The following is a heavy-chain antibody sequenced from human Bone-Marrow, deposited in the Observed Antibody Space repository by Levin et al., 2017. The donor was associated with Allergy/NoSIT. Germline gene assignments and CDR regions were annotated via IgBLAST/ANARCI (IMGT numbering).Heavy chain of an antibody. CDR1: GYSISSDYY. V-gene: IGHV4-38-2*01. Sequence: SETLSLTCAVSGYSISSDYYWGWIRQPPGKGLEWIGNIHESGTTKYNPSLKSRVTISVDTSKNQFSLQLNSVTAADTAIYYCASHHCATAACSVLLFDFWGQGSLVTVSS. CDR2: IHESGTT. CDR3: ASHHCATAACSVLLFDF. J-gene: IGHJ4*02. D-gene: IGHD2-15*01.